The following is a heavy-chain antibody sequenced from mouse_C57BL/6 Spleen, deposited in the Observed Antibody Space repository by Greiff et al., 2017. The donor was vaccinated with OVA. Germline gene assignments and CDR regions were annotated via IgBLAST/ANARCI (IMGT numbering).Heavy chain of an antibody. CDR2: ISSGGSYT. CDR1: GFTFSSYG. Sequence: EVQVVESGGDLVKPGGSLKLSCAASGFTFSSYGMSWVRQTPDKRLEWVATISSGGSYTYYPDSVKGRFTISRDNAKNTLYLQMSSLKSEDTAMYYCARHRLPYYYAMDYWGQGTSVTVSS. D-gene: IGHD2-2*01. J-gene: IGHJ4*01. V-gene: IGHV5-6*01. CDR3: ARHRLPYYYAMDY.